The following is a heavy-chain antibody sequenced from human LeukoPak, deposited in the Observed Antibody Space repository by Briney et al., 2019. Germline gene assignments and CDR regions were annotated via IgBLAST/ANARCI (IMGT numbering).Heavy chain of an antibody. J-gene: IGHJ2*01. D-gene: IGHD1-26*01. CDR2: LSNTGDST. Sequence: GGSLRLPCAASGXTFSSYAMSWVRQAPGKGLEWVSTLSNTGDSTYYADSVKGRFAISRDNSKNTLFLQMSSLRAEDTAVYYCARGGSYPDLWGRGTLVTVSS. V-gene: IGHV3-23*01. CDR1: GXTFSSYA. CDR3: ARGGSYPDL.